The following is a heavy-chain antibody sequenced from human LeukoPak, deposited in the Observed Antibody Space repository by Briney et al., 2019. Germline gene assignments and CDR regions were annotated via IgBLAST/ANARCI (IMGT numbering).Heavy chain of an antibody. D-gene: IGHD3-10*01. Sequence: GGSLRLSCAASEFRFSAHGMSWVRQAPGKGLEWVANIKQDGSEKDYVDSVKGRFTISRDNAKSSLYLQMHSLRAEDTAVYYCAGAPSSPTLSYYFHYWGQGTLVTVSS. CDR3: AGAPSSPTLSYYFHY. J-gene: IGHJ4*02. V-gene: IGHV3-7*01. CDR1: EFRFSAHG. CDR2: IKQDGSEK.